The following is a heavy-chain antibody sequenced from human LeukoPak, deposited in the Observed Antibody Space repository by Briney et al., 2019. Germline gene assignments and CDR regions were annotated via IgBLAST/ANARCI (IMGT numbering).Heavy chain of an antibody. CDR3: AREGGAVAGTVADY. D-gene: IGHD6-19*01. CDR2: INPNSGDT. V-gene: IGHV1-2*06. Sequence: ASVKVSCKTSGYTFIGYYIHWVRQAPGQGLEWMGRINPNSGDTNYEQKFQGRVTVTRDTSISTAYMELSSLRSDDTPVYYCAREGGAVAGTVADYWGQGTLVTVSS. J-gene: IGHJ4*02. CDR1: GYTFIGYY.